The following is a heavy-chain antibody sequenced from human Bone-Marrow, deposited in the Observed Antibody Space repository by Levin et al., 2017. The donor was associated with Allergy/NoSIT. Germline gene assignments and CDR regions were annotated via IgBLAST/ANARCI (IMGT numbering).Heavy chain of an antibody. Sequence: SETLSLTCTVSGGSISSSSYYWGWIRQPPGKGLEWIASMHFGGSTYYNPSLKSRVTISVDTSKNQFSLRLSSLTAADTAVYYCARLRDGSGSDSDYWGQGTLVTVSS. J-gene: IGHJ4*02. CDR2: MHFGGST. CDR3: ARLRDGSGSDSDY. V-gene: IGHV4-39*01. D-gene: IGHD3-10*01. CDR1: GGSISSSSYY.